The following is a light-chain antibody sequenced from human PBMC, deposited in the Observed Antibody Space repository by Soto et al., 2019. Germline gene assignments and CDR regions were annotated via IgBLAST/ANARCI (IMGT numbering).Light chain of an antibody. CDR3: SSYTSSSTRV. CDR1: SSDVGGYNY. V-gene: IGLV2-14*01. CDR2: DVS. J-gene: IGLJ2*01. Sequence: QSVLTQPASVSGSPGQSITISCTGTSSDVGGYNYVSWYQQHPGKAPKLMIYDVSNRPSGVSNRLSGSKSGNTASLTISGLQPEDEADYYCSSYTSSSTRVFGGGTKLTVL.